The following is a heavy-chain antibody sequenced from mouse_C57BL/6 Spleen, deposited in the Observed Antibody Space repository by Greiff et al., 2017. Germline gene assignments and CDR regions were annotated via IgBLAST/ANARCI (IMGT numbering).Heavy chain of an antibody. Sequence: VQLQQPGAELVMPGASVKLSCKASGYTFTSYWMHWVKQRPGQGLEWIGEIAPSDSYTNYNQKFKGKSTLTVDKSSSTAYMQLSSLTSEDSAVYYCARTDAMDYWGQGTSVTVSS. CDR3: ARTDAMDY. CDR1: GYTFTSYW. V-gene: IGHV1-69*01. J-gene: IGHJ4*01. CDR2: IAPSDSYT.